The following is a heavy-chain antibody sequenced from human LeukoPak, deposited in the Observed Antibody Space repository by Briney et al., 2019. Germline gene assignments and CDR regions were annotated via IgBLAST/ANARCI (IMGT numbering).Heavy chain of an antibody. CDR2: ISSSSSYI. J-gene: IGHJ4*02. CDR1: GFTFTIYS. V-gene: IGHV3-21*01. Sequence: GRSLTLARAPSGFTFTIYSTNCVRHAPGDWLEWVSSISSSSSYIYYADSVKGRLTISRDNAKNSLYLQMNSLRAEDTAVYYCAREGYSYGIPHDYWGQGTLVTVSS. CDR3: AREGYSYGIPHDY. D-gene: IGHD5-18*01.